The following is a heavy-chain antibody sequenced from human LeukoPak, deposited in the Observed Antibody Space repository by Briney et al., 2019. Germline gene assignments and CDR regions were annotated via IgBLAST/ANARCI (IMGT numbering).Heavy chain of an antibody. Sequence: GGSLRLSCAASGFTFSSCAMSWVRQAPGKGLEWVACIKHDGSERYYVDSVKGRFTISRDNAENSLYLQMNSLRVEDTAAYFCASGRGWYVDYWGQGTLVTVSS. V-gene: IGHV3-7*01. J-gene: IGHJ4*02. D-gene: IGHD1-26*01. CDR2: IKHDGSER. CDR1: GFTFSSCA. CDR3: ASGRGWYVDY.